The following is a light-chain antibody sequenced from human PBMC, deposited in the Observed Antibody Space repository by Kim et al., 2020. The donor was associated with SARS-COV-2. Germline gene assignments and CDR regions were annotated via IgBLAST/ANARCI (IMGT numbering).Light chain of an antibody. V-gene: IGLV3-19*01. CDR2: GRN. CDR1: SLRSYY. J-gene: IGLJ2*01. CDR3: QSRDSGGNVV. Sequence: SSELTQDPAVSVALGQTVRITRQGDSLRSYYATWYQQKPRQAPVLVIYGRNNRPAGIPDRLSGSTSGNTASLTISGAQAEDEADFYCQSRDSGGNVVFGGGTQLTVL.